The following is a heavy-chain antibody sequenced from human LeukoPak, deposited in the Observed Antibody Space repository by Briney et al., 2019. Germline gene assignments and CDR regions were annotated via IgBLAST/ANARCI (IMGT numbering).Heavy chain of an antibody. D-gene: IGHD3-22*01. J-gene: IGHJ4*02. CDR2: IRYDGSNK. Sequence: GGSLRLSCAASGFTFSSYGMHWVRQAPGKGLEWVAFIRYDGSNKYYADSVKGRFTISRDNSKNTLYLQMNSLRAEDTAVYYRAKGYDSSGPRHFDYWGQGTLVTVSS. V-gene: IGHV3-30*02. CDR1: GFTFSSYG. CDR3: AKGYDSSGPRHFDY.